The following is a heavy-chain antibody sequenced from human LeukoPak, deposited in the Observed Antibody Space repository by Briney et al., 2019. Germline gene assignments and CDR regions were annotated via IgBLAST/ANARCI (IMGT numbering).Heavy chain of an antibody. CDR2: ISWNSGSI. CDR1: GFTFDDYT. Sequence: GGSLRLSCAASGFTFDDYTMHWVRQAPGKGLEWVSGISWNSGSIGYADSVKGRFTISRDNSKNTLYLQMNSLRAEDTAIYYCAKGPLRGVTKGPIDFWGQGTLVTVSS. CDR3: AKGPLRGVTKGPIDF. J-gene: IGHJ4*02. D-gene: IGHD3-10*01. V-gene: IGHV3-9*01.